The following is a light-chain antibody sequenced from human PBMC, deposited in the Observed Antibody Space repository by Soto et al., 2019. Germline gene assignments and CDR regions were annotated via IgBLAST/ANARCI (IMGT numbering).Light chain of an antibody. J-gene: IGKJ1*01. V-gene: IGKV1-5*03. CDR2: KES. Sequence: DIQMTQSPSTLSGSVGDRVTITCRASQTISSWLAWYQQKPGKAPKIVIYKESTLKSGVPSRLSGSGSGTELNLTISRLQPDDFATYYCQNYNSYSEACGQGTKVDIK. CDR1: QTISSW. CDR3: QNYNSYSEA.